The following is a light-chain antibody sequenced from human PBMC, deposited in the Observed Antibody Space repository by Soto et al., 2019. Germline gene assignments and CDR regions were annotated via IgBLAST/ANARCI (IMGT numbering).Light chain of an antibody. CDR1: NSDLGTYNL. CDR2: EVN. V-gene: IGLV2-23*02. Sequence: QSAQTQPASVSGSPGQSITISCTGTNSDLGTYNLVSWYQQHPGKAPKLIICEVNKWPSGVPSRFSGSKSGNTASLTISGLQADDEADYYCCSYAGSVAYVFGTGTKVT. CDR3: CSYAGSVAYV. J-gene: IGLJ1*01.